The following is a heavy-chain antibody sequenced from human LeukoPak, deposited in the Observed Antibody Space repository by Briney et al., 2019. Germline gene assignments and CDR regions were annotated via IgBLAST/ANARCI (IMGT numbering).Heavy chain of an antibody. CDR3: ARDYLVGANVEYYFDS. D-gene: IGHD1-26*01. CDR2: IWHDGSNK. CDR1: GFSFSSYG. V-gene: IGHV3-33*01. Sequence: GRSLRLSCAASGFSFSSYGIHWVRQAPGKGLEWVAVIWHDGSNKYYADSVKGRFTISRDNSKNTLFLQMNSLRAGDTAVYFCARDYLVGANVEYYFDSWGQGTLVTVSS. J-gene: IGHJ4*02.